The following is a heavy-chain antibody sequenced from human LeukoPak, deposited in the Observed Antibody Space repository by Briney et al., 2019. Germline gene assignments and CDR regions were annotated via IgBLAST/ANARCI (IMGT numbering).Heavy chain of an antibody. V-gene: IGHV4-59*08. CDR2: IYYSGST. Sequence: SETLSLTCTVSGGSISSYYWSWIRQPPGKGLEWIGYIYYSGSTNYNPSPKSRVTISVDTSKNQFSLKLSSVTAADTAVYYCARHVVGIAAAGTPSSPNWFDPWGQGTLVTVSS. CDR1: GGSISSYY. D-gene: IGHD6-13*01. CDR3: ARHVVGIAAAGTPSSPNWFDP. J-gene: IGHJ5*02.